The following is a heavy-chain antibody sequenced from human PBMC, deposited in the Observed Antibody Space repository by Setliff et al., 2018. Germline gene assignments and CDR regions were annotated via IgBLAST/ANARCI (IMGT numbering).Heavy chain of an antibody. V-gene: IGHV3-74*01. CDR2: INSDGSTT. CDR3: VRGSAYSSGSFDC. CDR1: EFTLSTYW. D-gene: IGHD3-22*01. J-gene: IGHJ4*02. Sequence: AGGSLRLSCAASEFTLSTYWIHWVRQAPRKGLVWVSRINSDGSTTTYADSVKGRFTISRDSGKNTVYLQMNSLRAEDTAMYYCVRGSAYSSGSFDCWGQGTLVTVSS.